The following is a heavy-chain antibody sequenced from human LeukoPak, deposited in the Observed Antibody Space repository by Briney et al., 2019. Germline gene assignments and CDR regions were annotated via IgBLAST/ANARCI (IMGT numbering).Heavy chain of an antibody. CDR1: GFTFTNAW. CDR3: TTDAGYTSRWYNY. D-gene: IGHD6-13*01. CDR2: IKSKIDGGTT. J-gene: IGHJ4*02. V-gene: IGHV3-15*01. Sequence: PGRSLRLSCAASGFTFTNAWMSWVRQGTGKGLGWVGRIKSKIDGGTTDYAAPVKGRFTISRGDSRNTLYLQMNSLKTEDTAVYYCTTDAGYTSRWYNYWGQGTLVTVSS.